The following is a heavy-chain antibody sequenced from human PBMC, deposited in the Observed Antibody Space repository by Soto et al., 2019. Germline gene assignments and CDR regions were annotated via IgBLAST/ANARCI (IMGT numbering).Heavy chain of an antibody. CDR3: ARAITVFGYWFDP. CDR1: GGSISSGGYY. J-gene: IGHJ5*02. V-gene: IGHV4-31*03. CDR2: IYYSGST. Sequence: QVQLQESGPGLVKPSQTLSLTCTVSGGSISSGGYYWSWIRQHPGKGLEWIGYIYYSGSTYYNPSLKSRVTISVDTSKNHFSLKLSSVTAADTAVYYCARAITVFGYWFDPWCQGTLVTVSS. D-gene: IGHD1-20*01.